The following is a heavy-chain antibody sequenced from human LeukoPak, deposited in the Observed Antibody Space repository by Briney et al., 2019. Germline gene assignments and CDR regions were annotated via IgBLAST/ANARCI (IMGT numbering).Heavy chain of an antibody. CDR2: TDTSGVIT. CDR3: AKGDTGVIRRYYLDS. Sequence: KPGGSLRLSCAASGFTFSNYGMNWVRQAPGKGLEWVSVTDTSGVITYYTDSAKGRFTISRDNSKNTLNLQMDSLRVEDTAVYYCAKGDTGVIRRYYLDSWGQGTLVTVSS. V-gene: IGHV3-23*05. CDR1: GFTFSNYG. J-gene: IGHJ4*02. D-gene: IGHD5-18*01.